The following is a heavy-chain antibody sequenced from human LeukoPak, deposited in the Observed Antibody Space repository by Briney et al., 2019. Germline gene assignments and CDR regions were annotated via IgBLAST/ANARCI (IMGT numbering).Heavy chain of an antibody. Sequence: GGSLRLSCSASGFRFSDFTMTWVRQAPGKGPEWVSAIGGRGGSTYYADSVGGRFTISRDNSKDMVYLQMNSLKVEDTATYYCGEEGGAWGQGTKVTVSS. CDR2: IGGRGGST. J-gene: IGHJ5*02. V-gene: IGHV3-23*01. D-gene: IGHD3-16*01. CDR1: GFRFSDFT. CDR3: GEEGGA.